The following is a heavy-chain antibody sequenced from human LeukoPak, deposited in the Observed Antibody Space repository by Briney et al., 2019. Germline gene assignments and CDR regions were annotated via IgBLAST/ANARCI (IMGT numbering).Heavy chain of an antibody. Sequence: GGSLRLSCAVSGFTFSAYGVRWVRQAPGKGLEWVAGTSYDGTKEDYADSVKGRFTASRDMSQNTLYLQMSSLRAEDTALYYCAKDRHYNGWHEPFDYWGQGTLVTVSS. CDR1: GFTFSAYG. J-gene: IGHJ4*02. CDR3: AKDRHYNGWHEPFDY. CDR2: TSYDGTKE. V-gene: IGHV3-30*18. D-gene: IGHD5-24*01.